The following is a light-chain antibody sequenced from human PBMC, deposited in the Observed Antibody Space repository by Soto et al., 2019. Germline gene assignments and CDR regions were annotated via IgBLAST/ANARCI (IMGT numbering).Light chain of an antibody. V-gene: IGLV2-14*01. J-gene: IGLJ2*01. Sequence: QSALTQPASVSGPPGQSITISCTGTSSDVGGYTSVSWYQHHPGKAPKLMIYEVNNRPSGVSRRFSGSQSGNTASLTISGLQAEDEADYYCSSYTSINTLVFGGGTKLTVL. CDR1: SSDVGGYTS. CDR2: EVN. CDR3: SSYTSINTLV.